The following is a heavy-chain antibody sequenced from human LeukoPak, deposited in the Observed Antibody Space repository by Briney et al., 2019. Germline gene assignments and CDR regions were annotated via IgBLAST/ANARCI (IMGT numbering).Heavy chain of an antibody. Sequence: VASVKVSCKASGYTFTSYDINWVRQATGQGLEWMGWINPNSGNTNYAQKLQGRVTMTTDTSTSTAYMELRSLRSDDTAVYYCARALIHLLLEYGMDVWGQGTTVTVSS. D-gene: IGHD3-10*01. CDR1: GYTFTSYD. J-gene: IGHJ6*02. CDR2: INPNSGNT. CDR3: ARALIHLLLEYGMDV. V-gene: IGHV1-18*01.